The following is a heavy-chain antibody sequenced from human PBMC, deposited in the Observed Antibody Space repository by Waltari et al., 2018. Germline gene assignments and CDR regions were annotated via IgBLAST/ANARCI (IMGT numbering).Heavy chain of an antibody. CDR2: IKEDGTQT. Sequence: EVQLVESGGGLVQPGGSLRLSCAASGCPFSTFWLSLFRQAPGKGLQRVANIKEDGTQTYYMDSVKGRFTISRDNAKNSLYLQMNSLRAEDTAVYYCARDKGWQQFDYWGQGALVTVSS. CDR1: GCPFSTFW. D-gene: IGHD6-19*01. V-gene: IGHV3-7*01. CDR3: ARDKGWQQFDY. J-gene: IGHJ4*02.